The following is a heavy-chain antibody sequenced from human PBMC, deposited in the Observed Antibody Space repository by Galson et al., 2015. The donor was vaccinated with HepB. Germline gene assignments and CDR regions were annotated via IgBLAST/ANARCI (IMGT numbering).Heavy chain of an antibody. D-gene: IGHD6-19*01. CDR2: ISYDGSNK. J-gene: IGHJ4*02. Sequence: SLRLSCAASGFTFSSYAMHWVRQAPGKGLEWVAVISYDGSNKYYADSVKGRFTISRDNSKNTLYLQMNSLRAEDTAVYYCARDLKEQWLIDYRGQGTLVTVSS. CDR1: GFTFSSYA. CDR3: ARDLKEQWLIDY. V-gene: IGHV3-30*04.